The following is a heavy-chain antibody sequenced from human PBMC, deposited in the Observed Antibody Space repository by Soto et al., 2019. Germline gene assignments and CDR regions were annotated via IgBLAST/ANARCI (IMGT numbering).Heavy chain of an antibody. J-gene: IGHJ5*02. Sequence: PSETLSLTCTVSGASISGFYWSWIRKSAGKGLEFIGRIYATGTSDTTPSLKSLVMMSADTSKKPSSLKLRSVTAADTAVYYCVRDGTKTLRDWFDPWGQGISVTVSS. D-gene: IGHD1-1*01. CDR2: IYATGTS. V-gene: IGHV4-4*07. CDR3: VRDGTKTLRDWFDP. CDR1: GASISGFY.